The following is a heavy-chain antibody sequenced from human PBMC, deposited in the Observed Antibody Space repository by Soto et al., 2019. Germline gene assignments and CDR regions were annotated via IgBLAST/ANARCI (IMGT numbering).Heavy chain of an antibody. J-gene: IGHJ5*02. Sequence: GGTLRLSCEASGFTFSNYGMHWARQAPGKGVEWVAVLRDDAHDTYYAYSVKGRFTISRDNSNNTLYLQMRNQRAEDTAVYYCARPYSSNSNWFDPWGQGTLVTVSS. CDR2: LRDDAHDT. CDR1: GFTFSNYG. CDR3: ARPYSSNSNWFDP. D-gene: IGHD6-19*01. V-gene: IGHV3-33*01.